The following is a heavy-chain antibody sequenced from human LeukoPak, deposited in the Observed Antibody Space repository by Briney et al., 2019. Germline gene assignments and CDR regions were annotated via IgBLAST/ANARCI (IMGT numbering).Heavy chain of an antibody. J-gene: IGHJ3*01. Sequence: SETLSLTCTVSGDSVSSGTYYWSWVRQPPGKGLEWIGFISYSGTTNYNPSLKSRITISVDMSKNQFSLKVRSVTAADTAVYYCARGPYVWGQGTMVTVSS. CDR3: ARGPYV. CDR2: ISYSGTT. CDR1: GDSVSSGTYY. V-gene: IGHV4-61*01.